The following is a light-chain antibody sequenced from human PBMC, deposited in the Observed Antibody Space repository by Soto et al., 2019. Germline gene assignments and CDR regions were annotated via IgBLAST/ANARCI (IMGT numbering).Light chain of an antibody. V-gene: IGKV3-20*01. CDR1: QSVNSNY. CDR3: QQYGASPYT. J-gene: IGKJ2*01. Sequence: EIVLTQSPDTLSLSPGERATLSCRASQSVNSNYLAWYQQKPGQGLRLLFFGASSRASGTPDRFTATGSGADFFLTIDRLEPEDFAVYHCQQYGASPYTFCQGTKVEMK. CDR2: GAS.